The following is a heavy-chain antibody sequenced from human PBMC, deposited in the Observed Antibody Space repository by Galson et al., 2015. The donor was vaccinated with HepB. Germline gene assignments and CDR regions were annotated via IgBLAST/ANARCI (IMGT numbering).Heavy chain of an antibody. D-gene: IGHD1-1*01. V-gene: IGHV6-1*01. CDR3: ARDGDTGPRVGVFDI. J-gene: IGHJ3*02. CDR2: TYYRSNWYN. Sequence: CAISGDSVSSNSAAWNWIRQSPSRGLEWLGRTYYRSNWYNDYAVSVKSRITINPDTSKNQFPLQLNSVTPEDTAVYYCARDGDTGPRVGVFDIWGQGTMVTVSS. CDR1: GDSVSSNSAA.